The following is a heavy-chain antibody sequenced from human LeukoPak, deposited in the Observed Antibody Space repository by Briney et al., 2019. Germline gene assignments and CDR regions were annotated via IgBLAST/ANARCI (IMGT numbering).Heavy chain of an antibody. CDR2: ISSSSSYI. D-gene: IGHD3-9*01. V-gene: IGHV3-21*01. CDR3: ARSGGILTGYYDY. CDR1: GFSFSSYN. Sequence: GGSLRLTCAASGFSFSSYNMNWVRQAPGKGLEWVSSISSSSSYIYSADSVKGRFTISRDNAKNSLYLQMNSLRAEDTAVYYCARSGGILTGYYDYWGQGTLVTVSS. J-gene: IGHJ4*02.